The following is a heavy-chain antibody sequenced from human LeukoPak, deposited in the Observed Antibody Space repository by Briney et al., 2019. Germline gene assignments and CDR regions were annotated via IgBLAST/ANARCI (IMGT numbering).Heavy chain of an antibody. J-gene: IGHJ4*02. CDR1: GGTFSSYA. CDR2: IIPIFGTA. CDR3: ARELGAKTGYFDY. D-gene: IGHD1-26*01. V-gene: IGHV1-69*05. Sequence: GSSVKVSCKASGGTFSSYAISLVRQAPGQGLEWMGRIIPIFGTANYTQKFQGRVTITTDESTSTAYMELSSLRSEDTAVYYCARELGAKTGYFDYWGQGTLVTVSS.